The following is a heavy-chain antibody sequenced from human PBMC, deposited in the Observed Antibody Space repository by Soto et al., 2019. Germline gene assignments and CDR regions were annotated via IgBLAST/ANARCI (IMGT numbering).Heavy chain of an antibody. Sequence: LRLSCAASGFTFDDYTMHWVRQAPGKGLEWVSLISWDGGSTYYADSVKGRFTISRDNSKNSLYLQMNSLRTEDTASYYCAKDLETYYYDSSGYRYPKYYYYYGMDVWGQGTTVTVSS. J-gene: IGHJ6*02. CDR3: AKDLETYYYDSSGYRYPKYYYYYGMDV. V-gene: IGHV3-43*01. CDR1: GFTFDDYT. D-gene: IGHD3-22*01. CDR2: ISWDGGST.